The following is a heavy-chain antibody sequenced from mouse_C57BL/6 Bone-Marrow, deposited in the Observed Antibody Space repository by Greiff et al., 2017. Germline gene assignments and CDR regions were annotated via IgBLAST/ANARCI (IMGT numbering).Heavy chain of an antibody. D-gene: IGHD1-1*01. Sequence: EVQLVESGGGLVQPGGSLSLSCAASGFTFTDYYMSWVRQPPGKALEWLGFIRNKANGYTTEYSASVKGRFTISRDNSQSILYLQMNALRAEDSATYYCARSLITTVVAFGYWGQGTTLTVSS. CDR2: IRNKANGYTT. V-gene: IGHV7-3*01. CDR1: GFTFTDYY. CDR3: ARSLITTVVAFGY. J-gene: IGHJ2*01.